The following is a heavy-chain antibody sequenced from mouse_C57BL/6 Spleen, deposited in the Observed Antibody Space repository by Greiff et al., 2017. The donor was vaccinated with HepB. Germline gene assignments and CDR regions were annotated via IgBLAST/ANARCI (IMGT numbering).Heavy chain of an antibody. Sequence: EVHLVESGPGLAKPSQTLSLTCSVTGYSITSDYWNWIRKFPGNKLEYMGYISYSGSTYYNPSLKSRISITRDTSKNQYYLQLNSVTTEDTATYYCARLYGNYEGAMDYWGQGTSVTVSS. CDR3: ARLYGNYEGAMDY. CDR1: GYSITSDY. V-gene: IGHV3-8*01. D-gene: IGHD2-1*01. J-gene: IGHJ4*01. CDR2: ISYSGST.